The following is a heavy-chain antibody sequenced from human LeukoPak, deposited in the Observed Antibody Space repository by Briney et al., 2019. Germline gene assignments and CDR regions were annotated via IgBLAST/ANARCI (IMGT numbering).Heavy chain of an antibody. J-gene: IGHJ4*02. D-gene: IGHD3-22*01. CDR3: ARGLDSSSWARVFDF. CDR1: GFTFSNHA. V-gene: IGHV3-23*01. CDR2: ISYDGVTT. Sequence: GGSLRLSYAASGFTFSNHAMSWVRQAPGKGPEWVSIISYDGVTTYYADSVKGRVSFSRDNSKNMMYLEMNSLRAEDTAVYFCARGLDSSSWARVFDFWGPGTLLIVSS.